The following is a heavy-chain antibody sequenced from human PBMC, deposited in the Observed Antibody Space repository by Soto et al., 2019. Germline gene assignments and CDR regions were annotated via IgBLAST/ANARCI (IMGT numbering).Heavy chain of an antibody. Sequence: QVQLQESGPGLVKPSETLSLTCTVSGDSISGGASFWSWIRPPPGKGLEWIANVYYSGSSYYNPSLKSRLTISVDTTKNQVSLQLKSMTAADTAVYYCAKLSCTSSTCYFPGWFDPWGQGTLVTVSS. CDR3: AKLSCTSSTCYFPGWFDP. V-gene: IGHV4-31*03. CDR2: VYYSGSS. J-gene: IGHJ5*02. D-gene: IGHD2-2*01. CDR1: GDSISGGASF.